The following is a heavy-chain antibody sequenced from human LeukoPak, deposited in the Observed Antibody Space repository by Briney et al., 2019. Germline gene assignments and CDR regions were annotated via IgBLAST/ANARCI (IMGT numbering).Heavy chain of an antibody. CDR2: INPNSGGK. Sequence: ASVKVSCKASGYTFTGYYIHWVPQAPGQGLEWMGWINPNSGGKNYAQKFQGRVTMTRDTSISTAYMELSRLISDDTAVYYCAKEYSSGWSRFDYWGQGTLVTVSS. CDR3: AKEYSSGWSRFDY. CDR1: GYTFTGYY. J-gene: IGHJ4*02. V-gene: IGHV1-2*02. D-gene: IGHD6-19*01.